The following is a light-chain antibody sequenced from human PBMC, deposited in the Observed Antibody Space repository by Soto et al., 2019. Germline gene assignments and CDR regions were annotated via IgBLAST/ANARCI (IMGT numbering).Light chain of an antibody. J-gene: IGKJ1*01. CDR2: DAS. CDR1: QPISSW. V-gene: IGKV1-5*01. Sequence: DIQMTQSPPTLSASVGDRVTITCRASQPISSWLAWYHQKPGKAPKLLIYDASNLESGVPSRFSGCGSGTEFTLTISSLQPEDFGIYYCQQYENYWTFGQGTKVDIK. CDR3: QQYENYWT.